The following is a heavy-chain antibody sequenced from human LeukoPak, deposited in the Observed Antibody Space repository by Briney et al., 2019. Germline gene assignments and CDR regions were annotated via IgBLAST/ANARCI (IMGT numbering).Heavy chain of an antibody. Sequence: SETLSLTCTVSGGSISSSSYYWGWIRQPPGKGLEWIGSIYYSGSTYYNPSLKSRVTISVDTSKNQFSLKLSSVTAADTAVYYCASTGFGGLQGSPNWFDPWGQGTLVTVSS. V-gene: IGHV4-39*07. CDR3: ASTGFGGLQGSPNWFDP. J-gene: IGHJ5*02. CDR1: GGSISSSSYY. D-gene: IGHD4-11*01. CDR2: IYYSGST.